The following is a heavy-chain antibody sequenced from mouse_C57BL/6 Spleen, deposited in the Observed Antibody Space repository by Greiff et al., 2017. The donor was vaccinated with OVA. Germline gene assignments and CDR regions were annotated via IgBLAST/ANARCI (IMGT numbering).Heavy chain of an antibody. V-gene: IGHV5-17*01. CDR2: ISSGSSTI. Sequence: EVHLVESGGGLVKPGGSLKLSCAASGFTFRDYGLHWVRQAPEKGLECVAYISSGSSTIYYADTVKGRFTISRDNAKNTLFLQMTSLRSEDTAMYYCARGDITTVVDYYAMDYWGQGTSVTVSS. CDR3: ARGDITTVVDYYAMDY. CDR1: GFTFRDYG. D-gene: IGHD1-1*01. J-gene: IGHJ4*01.